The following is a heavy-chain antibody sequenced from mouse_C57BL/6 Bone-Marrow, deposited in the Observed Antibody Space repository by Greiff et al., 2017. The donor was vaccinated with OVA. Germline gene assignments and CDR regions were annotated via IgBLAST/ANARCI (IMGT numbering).Heavy chain of an antibody. CDR2: IYPGNSDT. J-gene: IGHJ2*01. CDR1: GYTFTSYW. D-gene: IGHD1-1*01. V-gene: IGHV1-5*01. Sequence: EVQLQQSGTVLARPGASVKMSCKTSGYTFTSYWMHWVKQRPGQGLEWIGAIYPGNSDTSYNQKFKGKAKLTAVTAASTAYMELSSLTNEDSAVYYCTRNGYYGSSYEDYFDYWGQGTTLTVSS. CDR3: TRNGYYGSSYEDYFDY.